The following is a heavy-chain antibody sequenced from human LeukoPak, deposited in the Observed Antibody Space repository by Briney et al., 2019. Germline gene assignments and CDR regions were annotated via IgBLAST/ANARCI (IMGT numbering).Heavy chain of an antibody. Sequence: SGPTLVNPTQTLTLTCTFSGFSLSTSGVGVGWIRQPPGKALEWLALIYWDDDKRYSPSLKSRLTITKDTSKNQVVLTMTNMDHVDTATYYCAQFIAAAGTGNVPWRYWGQGILVTVSS. CDR2: IYWDDDK. CDR3: AQFIAAAGTGNVPWRY. V-gene: IGHV2-5*02. J-gene: IGHJ4*02. CDR1: GFSLSTSGVG. D-gene: IGHD6-13*01.